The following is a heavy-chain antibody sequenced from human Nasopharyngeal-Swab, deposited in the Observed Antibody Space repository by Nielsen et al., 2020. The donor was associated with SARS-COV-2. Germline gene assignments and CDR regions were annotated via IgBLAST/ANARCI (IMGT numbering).Heavy chain of an antibody. V-gene: IGHV3-21*01. CDR2: ISSTGDYI. J-gene: IGHJ4*02. CDR3: TRDTPAMFAY. Sequence: GGSLRLSCAASGFTFNIYTMNWVRQAPGKGLEWVSAISSTGDYIYYAASVKGRFTISRDNAKNSVYLQMNSLRAEDTALYYCTRDTPAMFAYWGQGTLVSVSS. CDR1: GFTFNIYT.